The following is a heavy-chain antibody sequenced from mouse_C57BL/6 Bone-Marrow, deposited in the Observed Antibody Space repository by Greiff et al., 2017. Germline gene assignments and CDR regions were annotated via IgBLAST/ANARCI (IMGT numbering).Heavy chain of an antibody. CDR2: IYPGSGST. D-gene: IGHD2-5*01. CDR1: GYTFTSYW. Sequence: QVQLQQPGAELVKPGASVKMSCKASGYTFTSYWITWVKQRPGQGLEWIGDIYPGSGSTNYNEKFKSKATLTVDTSSSTAYRQLSSLTSDDSAVYYCARAGYYSILAYWGQGTLVTVSA. CDR3: ARAGYYSILAY. V-gene: IGHV1-55*01. J-gene: IGHJ3*01.